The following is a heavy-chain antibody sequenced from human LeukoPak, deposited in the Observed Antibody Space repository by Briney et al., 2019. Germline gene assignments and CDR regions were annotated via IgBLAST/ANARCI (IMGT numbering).Heavy chain of an antibody. D-gene: IGHD6-19*01. CDR1: GYTFTSYG. V-gene: IGHV1-18*01. J-gene: IGHJ4*02. CDR3: TRRGSGWYLGFFDY. CDR2: ISTYNDNT. Sequence: ASVKVSCKASGYTFTSYGLSWVRQAPGQGLEWMGWISTYNDNTHYAQKFQGRVTMTTDTSTSTAYMELRSLRSDDTAVYYCTRRGSGWYLGFFDYWGQGTLVTVSS.